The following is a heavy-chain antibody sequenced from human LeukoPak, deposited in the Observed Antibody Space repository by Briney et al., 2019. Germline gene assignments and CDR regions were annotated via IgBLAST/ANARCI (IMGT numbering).Heavy chain of an antibody. D-gene: IGHD3-22*01. Sequence: GGSLRLSCAASGFTFSSYGMHWVRQAPGKGLEWVAVISYDGSNKYYADSVKGRFTISRDNSKNTLYLQMNSLRAEDTAVYYCASSVYYYDSSGYSTHNWFDPWGQGTLVTVSS. CDR1: GFTFSSYG. J-gene: IGHJ5*02. CDR3: ASSVYYYDSSGYSTHNWFDP. CDR2: ISYDGSNK. V-gene: IGHV3-30*03.